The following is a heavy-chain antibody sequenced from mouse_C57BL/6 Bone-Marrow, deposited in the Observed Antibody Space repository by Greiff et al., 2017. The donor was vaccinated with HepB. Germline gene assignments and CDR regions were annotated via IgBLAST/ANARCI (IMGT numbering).Heavy chain of an antibody. V-gene: IGHV1-18*01. Sequence: VQLQQSGPELVKPGASVKIPCKASGYTFTDYNMDWVKQSHGKSLEWIGDINPNNGGTIYNQKFKGKATLTVDKSSSPAYMELRSLTSEDTAVYYCARRFITTVSYYFDYWGQGTTLTVSS. CDR3: ARRFITTVSYYFDY. D-gene: IGHD1-1*01. CDR1: GYTFTDYN. CDR2: INPNNGGT. J-gene: IGHJ2*01.